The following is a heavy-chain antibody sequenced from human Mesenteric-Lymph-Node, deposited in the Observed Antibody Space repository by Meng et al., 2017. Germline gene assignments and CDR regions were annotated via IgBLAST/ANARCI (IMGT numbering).Heavy chain of an antibody. D-gene: IGHD2-15*01. Sequence: GESLKISCAASGFTLGNYWMSWVRQAPGKGLEWVANIKQDGSEKNYVDSVRGRFTISRDNAKNSLYLQMDSLRGEDTAVYYCARERPLGNCFGDRCVWGSVFQFWGQGTLVTVSS. CDR3: ARERPLGNCFGDRCVWGSVFQF. CDR1: GFTLGNYW. CDR2: IKQDGSEK. J-gene: IGHJ4*02. V-gene: IGHV3-7*01.